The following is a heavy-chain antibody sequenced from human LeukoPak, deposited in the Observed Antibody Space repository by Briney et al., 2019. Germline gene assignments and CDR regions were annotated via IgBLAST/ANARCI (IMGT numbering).Heavy chain of an antibody. CDR1: GGSFSGYY. D-gene: IGHD4-11*01. CDR3: ARAGLETTGYYYYYMDV. Sequence: SESLSLTCAVYGGSFSGYYWSWIRQPPGKGLEWSGEINHSGSTNYAPSLKSRVTISVDTSKNQFSLKLSSLTAADTAVYYCARAGLETTGYYYYYMDVWGKGTTVTVSS. J-gene: IGHJ6*03. V-gene: IGHV4-34*01. CDR2: INHSGST.